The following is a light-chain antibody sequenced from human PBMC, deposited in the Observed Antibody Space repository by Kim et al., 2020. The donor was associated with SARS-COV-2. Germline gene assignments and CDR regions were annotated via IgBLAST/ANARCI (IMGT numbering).Light chain of an antibody. CDR3: QAWDISTLV. CDR2: QNK. CDR1: KLGDKD. V-gene: IGLV3-1*01. J-gene: IGLJ2*01. Sequence: SVSPGQTARITCSGDKLGDKDVSWYQQKPRQSPVLVMYQNKKRPSGTPERFSGSNSGNTATLIICGTQAMDEADYYCQAWDISTLVFGGGTQLTVL.